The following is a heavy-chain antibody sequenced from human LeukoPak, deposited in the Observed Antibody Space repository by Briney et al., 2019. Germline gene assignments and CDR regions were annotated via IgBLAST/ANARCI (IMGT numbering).Heavy chain of an antibody. D-gene: IGHD6-19*01. Sequence: RAGGPLRLSCAASGFTFDDYGLSWVRQAPGKGLEWVSGINWNGGNTGYSDSVKGRFTISRDNAKNSLYLQMDSLRAEDTALYYCGRDLSGWYGPDYWGQGTLVTVSS. CDR1: GFTFDDYG. CDR2: INWNGGNT. V-gene: IGHV3-20*04. J-gene: IGHJ4*02. CDR3: GRDLSGWYGPDY.